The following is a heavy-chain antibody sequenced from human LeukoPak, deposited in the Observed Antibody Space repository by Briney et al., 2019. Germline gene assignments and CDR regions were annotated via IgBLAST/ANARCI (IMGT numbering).Heavy chain of an antibody. CDR3: ARDSAPYLYWYFDL. Sequence: GGSLRLSCAASGFTFSNAWMSWVRQAPGKGLEWVSSISSSSSYIYYADSVKGRFTISRDNAKNSLYLQMNSLRAEDTAVYYCARDSAPYLYWYFDLWGRGTLVTVSS. V-gene: IGHV3-21*01. CDR1: GFTFSNAW. J-gene: IGHJ2*01. CDR2: ISSSSSYI.